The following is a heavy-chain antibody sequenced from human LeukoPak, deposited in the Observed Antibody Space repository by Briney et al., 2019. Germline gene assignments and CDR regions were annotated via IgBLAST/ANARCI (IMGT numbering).Heavy chain of an antibody. V-gene: IGHV1-18*01. CDR1: GYTFTSYG. J-gene: IGHJ4*02. Sequence: ASVKVSCKASGYTFTSYGISWVRQAPGQGLEWMGWISAYNRNTKYAQKLQGRVTMTTDTSTSTAYMELTSLRSDDTAVYYCARDEWLVPGEKFDCWGQGTLVTVSS. CDR3: ARDEWLVPGEKFDC. CDR2: ISAYNRNT. D-gene: IGHD6-19*01.